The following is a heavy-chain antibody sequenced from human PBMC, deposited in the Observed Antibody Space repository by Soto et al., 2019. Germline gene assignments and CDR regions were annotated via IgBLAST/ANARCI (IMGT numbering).Heavy chain of an antibody. V-gene: IGHV5-10-1*01. Sequence: PGESLKISCKGSGYSFTSYWISWVRQMPGKGLEWMGRIDPSDSYTNYSPSFQGHVTISADKSISTAYLQWSSLKASDTAMYYCARHPRGVVHYYYGMDVWGQGTTVTVSS. CDR2: IDPSDSYT. CDR3: ARHPRGVVHYYYGMDV. J-gene: IGHJ6*02. D-gene: IGHD2-15*01. CDR1: GYSFTSYW.